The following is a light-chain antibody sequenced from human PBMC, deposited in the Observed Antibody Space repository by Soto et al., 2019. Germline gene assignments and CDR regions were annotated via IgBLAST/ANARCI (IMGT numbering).Light chain of an antibody. CDR2: DAT. J-gene: IGKJ1*01. CDR3: LQCNLWPWT. Sequence: EIVMTQSPATLSVSPGERATLSCRASQSISVNLAWFQQKPGQAPRLLIYDATNRATGIPARFSGSGSGTEFTLTISGLQSEDFALYYCLQCNLWPWTCGKGTKVDI. CDR1: QSISVN. V-gene: IGKV3-15*01.